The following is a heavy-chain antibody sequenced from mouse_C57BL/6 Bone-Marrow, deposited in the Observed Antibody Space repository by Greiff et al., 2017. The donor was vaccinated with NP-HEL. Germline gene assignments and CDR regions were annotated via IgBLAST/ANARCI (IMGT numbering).Heavy chain of an antibody. CDR2: ILPSIGRT. J-gene: IGHJ1*03. CDR3: ARRNYGSSYDWYFDV. Sequence: VQLQQSGSELRSPGSSVKLSCKDFDSEVFPIAYMSWVRQKPGHGFEWIGGILPSIGRTIYGEKFEDKATLDADTLSNTAYLELNSLTSEDSAIYDCARRNYGSSYDWYFDVWGTGTTVTVSS. D-gene: IGHD1-1*01. CDR1: DSEVFPIAY. V-gene: IGHV15-2*01.